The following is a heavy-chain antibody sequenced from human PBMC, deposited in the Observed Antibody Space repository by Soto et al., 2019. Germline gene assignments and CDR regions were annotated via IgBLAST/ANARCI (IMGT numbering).Heavy chain of an antibody. CDR3: ARDLAAGDH. CDR1: RYTFTHYY. CDR2: INPASGST. V-gene: IGHV1-46*01. Sequence: QVQLVQSGAEVKKPGASVKVSCRTSRYTFTHYYIHWVRQAPGQGLGWLGIINPASGSTNYAQDFQGRVTLTMDTSTTTVYMELSGLRAEDTAIFYCARDLAAGDHWGQGTLVTVSS. D-gene: IGHD6-13*01. J-gene: IGHJ4*02.